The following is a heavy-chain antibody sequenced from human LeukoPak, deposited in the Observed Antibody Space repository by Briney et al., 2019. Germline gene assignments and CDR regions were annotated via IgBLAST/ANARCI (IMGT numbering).Heavy chain of an antibody. V-gene: IGHV4-4*07. Sequence: PSETLSLTCTVSGGSISSYYWSWIRQSAGKGLEWIGRIYSSGSTNYNPSLKSRVIMSVDTSKNQFSLKLSSVTAADTAVYYCAREPGYCSGGSCYIRFDPWGQGTLVTVSS. J-gene: IGHJ5*02. CDR1: GGSISSYY. CDR3: AREPGYCSGGSCYIRFDP. D-gene: IGHD2-15*01. CDR2: IYSSGST.